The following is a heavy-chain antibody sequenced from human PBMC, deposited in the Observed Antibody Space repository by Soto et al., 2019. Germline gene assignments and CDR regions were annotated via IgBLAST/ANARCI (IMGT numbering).Heavy chain of an antibody. CDR2: ITGTGGTT. CDR3: AKANLFCSSTSCYDY. CDR1: GITFSRYA. V-gene: IGHV3-23*01. J-gene: IGHJ4*02. Sequence: PGGSLRLSCAASGITFSRYAMSWVRQGPRKGLEWVSTITGTGGTTYYADSVKGRFTISRDNSKNTLYLQMNSLRAEDTAVYYCAKANLFCSSTSCYDYWGQGTLVT. D-gene: IGHD2-2*01.